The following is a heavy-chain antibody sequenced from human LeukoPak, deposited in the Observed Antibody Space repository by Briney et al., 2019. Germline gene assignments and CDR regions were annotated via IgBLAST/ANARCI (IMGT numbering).Heavy chain of an antibody. CDR2: IYPGDSDT. D-gene: IGHD1-1*01. CDR3: ASGPRSYTFDF. Sequence: GESLKISCKGSGNSFTTYWIGWVRQMPGKGLEWMGIIYPGDSDTRHSPSFQGQVTISADKSITTAYLQWSSLKASDTAMYYCASGPRSYTFDFWGQGTLVTVSS. J-gene: IGHJ4*02. V-gene: IGHV5-51*01. CDR1: GNSFTTYW.